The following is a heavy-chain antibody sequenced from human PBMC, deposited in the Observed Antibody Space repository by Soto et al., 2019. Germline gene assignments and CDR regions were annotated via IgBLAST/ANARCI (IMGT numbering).Heavy chain of an antibody. Sequence: GASVKVSCKASGYTFTGYYMHWVRQAPGQGLEWMGIINPSGGSTSYAQKFQGRVTMTRDTPTSTVYMELSSLRSEDTAVYYCGFIIAARPQSPHYWGQGTLVTVSS. CDR1: GYTFTGYY. D-gene: IGHD6-6*01. J-gene: IGHJ4*02. V-gene: IGHV1-46*01. CDR2: INPSGGST. CDR3: GFIIAARPQSPHY.